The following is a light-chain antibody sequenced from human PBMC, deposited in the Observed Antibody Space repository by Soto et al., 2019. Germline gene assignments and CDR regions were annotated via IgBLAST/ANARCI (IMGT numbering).Light chain of an antibody. Sequence: DIQMTQSPSTLSASVGDRVTITCRASQSINTWLAWYQQKPGKAHNLLIYDASSLESGVPSRFSGSGSGTEFTLTISSLQPDDFATYYCQQYDSYSPTFGQGTKVEIK. CDR3: QQYDSYSPT. CDR1: QSINTW. V-gene: IGKV1-5*01. J-gene: IGKJ1*01. CDR2: DAS.